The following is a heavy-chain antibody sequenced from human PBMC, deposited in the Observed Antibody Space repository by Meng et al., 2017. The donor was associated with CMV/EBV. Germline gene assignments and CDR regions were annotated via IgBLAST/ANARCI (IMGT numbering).Heavy chain of an antibody. CDR1: GYTFTGYY. V-gene: IGHV1-2*02. J-gene: IGHJ4*02. CDR3: ARLGDSSSPEGSFDY. CDR2: INPNSGGT. Sequence: ASVKVSCKASGYTFTGYYMHWVRQAPGQGLEWMGWINPNSGGTNYAQKFQGRVTMTRDTSISTAYMELSRLRSDDTDVYYCARLGDSSSPEGSFDYWGQGTLVTVSS. D-gene: IGHD6-6*01.